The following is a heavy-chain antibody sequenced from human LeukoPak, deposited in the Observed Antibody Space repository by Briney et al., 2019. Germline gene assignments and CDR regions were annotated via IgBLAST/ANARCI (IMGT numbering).Heavy chain of an antibody. D-gene: IGHD2-2*01. CDR2: ISGSGGST. CDR3: AKDSGYCSSTSCSGY. J-gene: IGHJ4*02. Sequence: PGGKLRFSCAASGFTISSYARGWDGQAQGKGREGGTAISGSGGSTYYADSVKGPFTISRDNSKNTLYLQMNSLRAEDTAVYYCAKDSGYCSSTSCSGYWGQGTLVTVSS. CDR1: GFTISSYA. V-gene: IGHV3-23*01.